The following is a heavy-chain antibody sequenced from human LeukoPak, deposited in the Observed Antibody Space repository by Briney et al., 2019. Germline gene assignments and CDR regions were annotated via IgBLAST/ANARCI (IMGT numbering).Heavy chain of an antibody. V-gene: IGHV3-49*04. J-gene: IGHJ4*02. CDR2: IRSEAYGGTT. CDR3: TRDPDNVDTAMAIDY. CDR1: GFTFGDYA. D-gene: IGHD5-18*01. Sequence: PGGSLRLSCTASGFTFGDYAMSWVRQAPGKGLEWVGFIRSEAYGGTTEYAASVKGRFTISRDDPKSIAYLQMNSLKTEDTAVYYCTRDPDNVDTAMAIDYWGQGTLVTVSS.